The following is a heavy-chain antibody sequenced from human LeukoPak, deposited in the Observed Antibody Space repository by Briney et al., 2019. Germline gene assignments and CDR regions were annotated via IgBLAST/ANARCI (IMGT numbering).Heavy chain of an antibody. Sequence: PGGSLRLSCAASGFSFSDYGMNWVRRAPGKGLEWLSHINSNGAVISYADSVKGRFTISRDTAKSSLYLQMNSLKIEDTAIYFCARDPDGDYDFDYWGQGTLVTVPS. CDR2: INSNGAVI. D-gene: IGHD4-17*01. J-gene: IGHJ4*02. CDR1: GFSFSDYG. CDR3: ARDPDGDYDFDY. V-gene: IGHV3-48*01.